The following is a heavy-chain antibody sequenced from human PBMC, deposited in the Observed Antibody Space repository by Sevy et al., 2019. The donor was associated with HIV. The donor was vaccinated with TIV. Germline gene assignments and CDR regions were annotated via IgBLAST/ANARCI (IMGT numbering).Heavy chain of an antibody. CDR3: ARAASSSWYFVGDY. CDR2: ISGSGGST. V-gene: IGHV3-23*01. J-gene: IGHJ4*02. D-gene: IGHD6-13*01. Sequence: GGSLRLSCAASGFTFSSYAMSWVRQAPGKGLEWVSAISGSGGSTYYADSVKGRFTISRDNSKNTLYLQMNSLRAKDTAVYYCARAASSSWYFVGDYWGQGTLVTVSS. CDR1: GFTFSSYA.